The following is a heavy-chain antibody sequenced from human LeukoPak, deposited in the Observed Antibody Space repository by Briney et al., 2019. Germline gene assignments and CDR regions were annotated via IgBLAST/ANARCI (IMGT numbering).Heavy chain of an antibody. D-gene: IGHD6-19*01. CDR2: INPNSGDT. V-gene: IGHV1-2*02. Sequence: ASVKVSRKASGYTFSGYYMYWVRQAPGQGLEWMGWINPNSGDTHYAQTFQGRVSMTTDTSITTAYMELSRLKSDDTAMYYCARPAVTNTLDYWGQGTLVTVSS. CDR3: ARPAVTNTLDY. CDR1: GYTFSGYY. J-gene: IGHJ4*02.